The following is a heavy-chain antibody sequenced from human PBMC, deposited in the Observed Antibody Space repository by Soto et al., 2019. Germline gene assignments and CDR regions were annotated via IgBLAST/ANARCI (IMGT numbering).Heavy chain of an antibody. CDR3: AAGYYYDSSGYYSHFDY. CDR1: GFTFTSSA. Sequence: SVKFSCKASGFTFTSSAVQWVRQARGQRLEWIGWIVVGSGNTNYAQKFQERVTITRDMSTSTAYMELSSLRSEDTAVYYCAAGYYYDSSGYYSHFDYWGQGTLVTVSS. D-gene: IGHD3-22*01. CDR2: IVVGSGNT. J-gene: IGHJ4*02. V-gene: IGHV1-58*01.